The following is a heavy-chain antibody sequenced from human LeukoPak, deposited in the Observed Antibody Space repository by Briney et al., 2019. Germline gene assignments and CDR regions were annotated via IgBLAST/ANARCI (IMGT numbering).Heavy chain of an antibody. CDR1: GGSISSGDYY. D-gene: IGHD6-19*01. J-gene: IGHJ4*02. V-gene: IGHV4-30-4*08. Sequence: PSETLSLTCTVSGGSISSGDYYWSWIRQPPGKGLEWIGYIYYSGSTYYNPSLKSRVTISVDTSENQFSLKLSSVTAADMAVYYCARVEYSSGWLDFDYWGQGTLVTVSS. CDR2: IYYSGST. CDR3: ARVEYSSGWLDFDY.